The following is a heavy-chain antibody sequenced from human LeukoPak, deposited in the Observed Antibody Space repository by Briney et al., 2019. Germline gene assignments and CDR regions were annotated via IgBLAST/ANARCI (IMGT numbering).Heavy chain of an antibody. D-gene: IGHD6-19*01. CDR1: GYTFTSYG. Sequence: GASVKVSCTASGYTFTSYGISWVRQAPGQGLEWMGWISAYNGNTNYAQKLQGRVTMTTDTSTSTAYMELRSLRSDDTAVYYCARDRGDIAVAGTYWFDPWGQGTLVTVSS. V-gene: IGHV1-18*01. CDR3: ARDRGDIAVAGTYWFDP. CDR2: ISAYNGNT. J-gene: IGHJ5*02.